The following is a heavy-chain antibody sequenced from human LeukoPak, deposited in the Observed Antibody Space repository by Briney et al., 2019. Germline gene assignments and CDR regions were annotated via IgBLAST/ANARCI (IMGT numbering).Heavy chain of an antibody. V-gene: IGHV3-23*01. J-gene: IGHJ3*02. CDR1: GVSFSTNP. CDR2: ISPDKT. D-gene: IGHD3-10*01. CDR3: VKEHVDRAFTRSFEI. Sequence: GGSLRLSCAASGVSFSTNPMSWVRKAPGKGLEWVTAISPDKTYYAASVKGRLTISRDNYKNTMDLPFHSPIAEETAKSYGVKEHVDRAFTRSFEICGQGTVVTVSS.